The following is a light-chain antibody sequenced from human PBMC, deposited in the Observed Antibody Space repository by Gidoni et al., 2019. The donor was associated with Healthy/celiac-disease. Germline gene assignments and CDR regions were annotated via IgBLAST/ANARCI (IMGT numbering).Light chain of an antibody. Sequence: QSVLTQPPSVAGAHGPRVTLSCTGSSSNIAAGYDVQWSQQLPGTAPQLLIYGNRHRPSGVPDRFSGSKSGSSASLSITGLPAEDEADYYCQSYDSSLREVFGGGTKLTVL. J-gene: IGLJ3*02. CDR3: QSYDSSLREV. CDR1: SSNIAAGYD. CDR2: GNR. V-gene: IGLV1-40*01.